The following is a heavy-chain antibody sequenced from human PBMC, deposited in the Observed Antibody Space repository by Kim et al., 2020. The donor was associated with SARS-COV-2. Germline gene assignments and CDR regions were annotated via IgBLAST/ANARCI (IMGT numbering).Heavy chain of an antibody. CDR3: ARHTYYYETGGYYLGPFDY. Sequence: SETLSLTCTVSNGSISASTYYWAWIRQPPGKGLEWIGSVYYSGSAYYNPSLKSRVRISVDTSKYQLSLTLRSVSAADTAVYFCARHTYYYETGGYYLGPFDYWGQGTLVTVSS. CDR2: VYYSGSA. CDR1: NGSISASTYY. J-gene: IGHJ4*02. V-gene: IGHV4-39*01. D-gene: IGHD3-22*01.